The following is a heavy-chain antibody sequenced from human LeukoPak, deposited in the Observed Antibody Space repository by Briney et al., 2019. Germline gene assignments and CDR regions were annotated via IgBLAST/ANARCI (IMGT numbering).Heavy chain of an antibody. CDR3: ARGDDILTGRYYYYYGMDV. D-gene: IGHD3-9*01. J-gene: IGHJ6*02. CDR2: ISSSSSYI. CDR1: GFTFSSYS. Sequence: PGGSLRLSCAASGFTFSSYSMNWVRRAPGKGLEWVSSISSSSSYIYYADSVKGRFTISRDNAKNSLYLQMNSLRAEDTAVYYCARGDDILTGRYYYYYGMDVWGQGTTVTVSS. V-gene: IGHV3-21*01.